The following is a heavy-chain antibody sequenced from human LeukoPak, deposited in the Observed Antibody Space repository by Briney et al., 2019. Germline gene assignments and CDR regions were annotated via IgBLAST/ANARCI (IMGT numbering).Heavy chain of an antibody. D-gene: IGHD6-19*01. Sequence: SETLSLTCTVSGYSISSGYYWGWIRQPPGKGLEWIGSTYHSGSTYYNPSLKSRVTISVDTSKNQFSLKLSSVTAADTAVYYCARAGVVAGTYYYYYYMDAWGKGTTVTVSS. CDR1: GYSISSGYY. CDR3: ARAGVVAGTYYYYYYMDA. V-gene: IGHV4-38-2*02. J-gene: IGHJ6*03. CDR2: TYHSGST.